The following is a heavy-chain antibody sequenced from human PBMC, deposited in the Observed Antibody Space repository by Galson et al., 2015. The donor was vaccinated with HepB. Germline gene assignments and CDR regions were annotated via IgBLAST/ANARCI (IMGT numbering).Heavy chain of an antibody. V-gene: IGHV1-8*01. CDR2: MNPNSGNT. CDR1: GYTFTSYD. CDR3: ARVGWLRFFWYFDL. J-gene: IGHJ2*01. Sequence: SVKVSCKASGYTFTSYDINWVRQATGQGLEWMGWMNPNSGNTGYAQKFQGRVTMTRNTSISTAYMELSSLRSEDTAVYYCARVGWLRFFWYFDLWGRGTLVTVSS. D-gene: IGHD5-12*01.